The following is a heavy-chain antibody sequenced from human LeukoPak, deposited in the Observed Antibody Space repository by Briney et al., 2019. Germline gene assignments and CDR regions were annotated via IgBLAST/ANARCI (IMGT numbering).Heavy chain of an antibody. D-gene: IGHD5-18*01. CDR3: ARRERPGYSYGRGTLDI. Sequence: PGGSLRLSCVASGFTVSSNYMSWVRQAPGKGLEWVSFIDSAGSTYYADSVKGRFTISRDNSKNTLYLQMNSLRAEDTALYYCARRERPGYSYGRGTLDIWGQGTMVTVSS. V-gene: IGHV3-66*01. CDR1: GFTVSSNY. J-gene: IGHJ3*02. CDR2: IDSAGST.